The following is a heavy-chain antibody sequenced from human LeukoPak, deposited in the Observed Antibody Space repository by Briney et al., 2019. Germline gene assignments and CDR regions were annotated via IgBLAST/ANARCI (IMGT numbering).Heavy chain of an antibody. D-gene: IGHD2-15*01. J-gene: IGHJ5*02. CDR1: GIPFSVSG. CDR3: AREAGTVVIGRFDP. V-gene: IGHV3-30*02. Sequence: GGSLRLSCAASGIPFSVSGMHWVRQPPGKGLEWVTSIQYDGINIEYADSVKGRFTISRDNSKNTLYLQMNSLTTEDTAVYYCAREAGTVVIGRFDPWGQGTLVTVSS. CDR2: IQYDGINI.